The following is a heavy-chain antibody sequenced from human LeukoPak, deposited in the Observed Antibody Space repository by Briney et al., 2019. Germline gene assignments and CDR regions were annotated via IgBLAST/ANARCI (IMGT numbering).Heavy chain of an antibody. D-gene: IGHD6-13*01. CDR1: GFTFSSYW. J-gene: IGHJ4*02. Sequence: PGGSLRLSCEASGFTFSSYWMSWVRQAPGKGLEWVANIKQDGSEKYYVDSVKGRFTISRDNAKNSLYLQMNSLRAEDTAVYYCARATEPGIAAAGLFDYWGQGTLVTVSS. CDR3: ARATEPGIAAAGLFDY. CDR2: IKQDGSEK. V-gene: IGHV3-7*03.